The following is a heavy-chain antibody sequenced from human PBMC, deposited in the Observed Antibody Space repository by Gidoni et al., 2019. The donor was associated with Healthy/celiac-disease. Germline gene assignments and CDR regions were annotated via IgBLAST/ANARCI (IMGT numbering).Heavy chain of an antibody. D-gene: IGHD6-19*01. CDR1: GGSISSGRYY. Sequence: QVQLQESGPGLVKPSQTLSLTCTVSGGSISSGRYYWSWIRQPAGKGLEWIGRIHTSGSTNYNPSLKSRVTISVDTSKNQFSLNLSSVTAADTAVDYCARDRPRKQWLVQGGNWFDPWGQGTLVTVSS. J-gene: IGHJ5*02. CDR2: IHTSGST. V-gene: IGHV4-61*02. CDR3: ARDRPRKQWLVQGGNWFDP.